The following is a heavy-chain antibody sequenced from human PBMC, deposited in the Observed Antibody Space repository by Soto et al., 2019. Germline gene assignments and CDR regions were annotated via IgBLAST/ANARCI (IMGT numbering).Heavy chain of an antibody. D-gene: IGHD3-16*01. J-gene: IGHJ4*02. Sequence: QVQLVQSGAEVKKPGASVKVSCKASGYTFTNFGISWGRQAPGQGLEWMGWISAYNGNTNYAQKFQGRVTMTTDTSTSTAYMAVRSLRFDDASVYYCARGGTPIDSWGQGTLVAASA. CDR2: ISAYNGNT. V-gene: IGHV1-18*01. CDR1: GYTFTNFG. CDR3: ARGGTPIDS.